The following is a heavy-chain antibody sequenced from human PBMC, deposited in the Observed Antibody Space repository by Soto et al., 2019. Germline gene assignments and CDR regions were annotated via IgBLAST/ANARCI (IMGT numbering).Heavy chain of an antibody. D-gene: IGHD5-18*01. V-gene: IGHV4-30-4*01. CDR1: GGSISSGDYY. J-gene: IGHJ4*02. Sequence: TLSLTCTVSGGSISSGDYYWSWIRQPPGKGLEWIGYIYYSGSTYYNPSLKSRVTISVDTSKNQFSLKLSSVTAADTAVYYCARGVYSYGIGYFDYWGQGTLVTVSS. CDR2: IYYSGST. CDR3: ARGVYSYGIGYFDY.